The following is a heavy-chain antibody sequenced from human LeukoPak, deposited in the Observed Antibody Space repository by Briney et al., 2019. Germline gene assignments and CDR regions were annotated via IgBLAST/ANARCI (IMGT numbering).Heavy chain of an antibody. Sequence: PGGSLRLSCAASGFTFSSYAMSWVRQAPGKGLEWVSAISGSGGSTYYADSVKGRFTISRDNSKNTLYLQMNSLRAEDTAVYYCARDEYCSSTSCYFLYYHYMDVWGKGTTVTISS. CDR1: GFTFSSYA. V-gene: IGHV3-23*01. CDR2: ISGSGGST. CDR3: ARDEYCSSTSCYFLYYHYMDV. D-gene: IGHD2-2*01. J-gene: IGHJ6*03.